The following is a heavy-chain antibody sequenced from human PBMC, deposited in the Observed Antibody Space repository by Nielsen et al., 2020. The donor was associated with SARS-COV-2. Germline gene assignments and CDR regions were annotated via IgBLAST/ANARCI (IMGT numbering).Heavy chain of an antibody. Sequence: VRQAPGKGLDWVAAIWYDGSNKYYADSVKGRFTISRDNSKNTLYLQMNSLRAEDTAVYYCARMSVRAFDIWGQGTMVTVSS. CDR3: ARMSVRAFDI. V-gene: IGHV3-33*01. CDR2: IWYDGSNK. D-gene: IGHD1-1*01. J-gene: IGHJ3*02.